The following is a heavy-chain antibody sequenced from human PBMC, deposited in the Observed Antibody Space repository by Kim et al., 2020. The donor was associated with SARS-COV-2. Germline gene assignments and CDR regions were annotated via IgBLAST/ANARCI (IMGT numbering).Heavy chain of an antibody. CDR1: GFTFSSYS. D-gene: IGHD5-12*01. J-gene: IGHJ4*02. Sequence: GGSLRLSCAASGFTFSSYSMNWVRQAPGKGLEWVSSISSSSSYIYYADSVKGRFTISRDNAKNSLYLQMNSLRAEDTAVYYCARDPKWLLPEKRFDYWGQGTLVTVSS. V-gene: IGHV3-21*01. CDR2: ISSSSSYI. CDR3: ARDPKWLLPEKRFDY.